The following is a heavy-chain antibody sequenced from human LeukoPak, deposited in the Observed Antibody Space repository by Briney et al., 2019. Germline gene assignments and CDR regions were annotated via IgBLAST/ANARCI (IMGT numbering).Heavy chain of an antibody. Sequence: SETLSLTCAVYGGSFSGYYWSWIRQPPGKGLEWIGEINHSGSTNYHPSLKSRVTISVDTSKNQFSLKLSSITAADTAVYYCARVSVTSGWTYDHWGQGTLVTVSS. V-gene: IGHV4-34*01. J-gene: IGHJ4*02. CDR1: GGSFSGYY. CDR2: INHSGST. CDR3: ARVSVTSGWTYDH. D-gene: IGHD2-2*01.